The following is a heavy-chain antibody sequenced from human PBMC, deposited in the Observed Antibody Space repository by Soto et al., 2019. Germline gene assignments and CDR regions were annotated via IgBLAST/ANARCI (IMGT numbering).Heavy chain of an antibody. CDR2: SVPIFGTP. J-gene: IGHJ2*01. D-gene: IGHD2-2*02. CDR3: ARECYTSTWNKVTYLEL. CDR1: GGSFTTYP. V-gene: IGHV1-69*06. Sequence: QVQLVQSEAEVRKPGSSVKVSCKVSGGSFTTYPISWVRQPPGQGLEWMGASVPIFGTPNYALKFQDRVTIAADRSTTTIYMELRGLKSEDTAGYYCARECYTSTWNKVTYLELWGRGTLVAVSS.